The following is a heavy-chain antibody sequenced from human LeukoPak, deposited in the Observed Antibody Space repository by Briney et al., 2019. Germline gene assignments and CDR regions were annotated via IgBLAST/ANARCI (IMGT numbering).Heavy chain of an antibody. J-gene: IGHJ4*02. Sequence: GSLRLSCAASGFTPSSYGMHWVRQAPGKGLEWVAVIWYDGSNKYYAESVKGRFTISRDNSKNTLYLQMNSLRVEDTAVYYCAREGSPYSGSFYDYWGQGTLVTVSS. CDR1: GFTPSSYG. D-gene: IGHD1-26*01. CDR2: IWYDGSNK. V-gene: IGHV3-33*01. CDR3: AREGSPYSGSFYDY.